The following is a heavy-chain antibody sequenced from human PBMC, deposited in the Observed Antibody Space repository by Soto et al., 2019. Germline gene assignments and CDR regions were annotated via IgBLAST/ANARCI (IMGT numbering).Heavy chain of an antibody. CDR3: ARVPDVSVADFDY. J-gene: IGHJ4*02. CDR1: GGTFSSYA. Sequence: ASVKVSCKASGGTFSSYAISWVRQAPGQGLEWMGGIIPIFGTANYAQKFQGRVTITADESTSTAYMELSSLRSEDTAVYYCARVPDVSVADFDYWGQGTLVTVSS. V-gene: IGHV1-69*13. CDR2: IIPIFGTA. D-gene: IGHD6-19*01.